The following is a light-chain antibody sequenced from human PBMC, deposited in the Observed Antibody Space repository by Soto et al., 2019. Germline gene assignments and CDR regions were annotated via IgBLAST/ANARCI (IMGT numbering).Light chain of an antibody. V-gene: IGLV2-14*01. CDR1: SDDVGGYSY. Sequence: QSALTQPASVSGSPGQSITISCTGTSDDVGGYSYVSWNQQRPGKAPKLLIYEVTNRPSGVHNRFSGSKSGNTASLTISGLQDEDEGHYYCSSYAGSSTWVFGRGTKLTVL. CDR3: SSYAGSSTWV. J-gene: IGLJ3*02. CDR2: EVT.